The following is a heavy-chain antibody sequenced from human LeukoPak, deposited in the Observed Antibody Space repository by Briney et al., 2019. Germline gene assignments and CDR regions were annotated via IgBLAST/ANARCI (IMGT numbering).Heavy chain of an antibody. CDR1: GFTFSDYG. CDR2: VRFDGSDH. Sequence: GRSLKLSCAASGFTFSDYGIHWVRQAPGKGLQWVAVVRFDGSDHYHEDYVKGRFTISRDNSKNTVYLQMNSLRAEDTAVYYCARVVTVTNLFDYWGQGTLVTVSS. CDR3: ARVVTVTNLFDY. D-gene: IGHD4-4*01. V-gene: IGHV3-33*01. J-gene: IGHJ4*01.